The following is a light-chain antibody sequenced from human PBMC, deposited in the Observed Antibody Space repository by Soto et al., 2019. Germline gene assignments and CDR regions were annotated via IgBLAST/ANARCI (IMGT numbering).Light chain of an antibody. CDR3: CSSGGSPTDV. Sequence: QSGLTQPASVSGSPGQSITISCTGTSSNVGSYKLVSWYQQHPGKAPKLMIFEVNKRPSGVSNRFSGSKSGNTASLTISGLKVEDEADYYCCSSGGSPTDVFGTGTKLTVL. J-gene: IGLJ1*01. V-gene: IGLV2-23*02. CDR2: EVN. CDR1: SSNVGSYKL.